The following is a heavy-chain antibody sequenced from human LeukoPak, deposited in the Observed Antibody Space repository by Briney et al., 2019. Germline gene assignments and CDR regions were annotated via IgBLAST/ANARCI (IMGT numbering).Heavy chain of an antibody. V-gene: IGHV3-74*01. CDR1: GFTFSNYW. Sequence: GGSLRLSCAASGFTFSNYWMHWVRQAPGKGLVWVSRISSDGTDTSYADSVKGRFTISRDNAKNTLYLQMNSLRAEDSAVYYCARVHYGDYVDYWGQGTLVTVSS. CDR3: ARVHYGDYVDY. J-gene: IGHJ4*02. D-gene: IGHD4-17*01. CDR2: ISSDGTDT.